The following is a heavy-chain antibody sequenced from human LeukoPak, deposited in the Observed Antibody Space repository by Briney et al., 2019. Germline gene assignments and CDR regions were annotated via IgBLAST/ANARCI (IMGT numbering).Heavy chain of an antibody. Sequence: PGGSLRLSCAASGFTFSSYWMHWVRHAPGKGLVWVSRINSDGSSTSYADSVKGRFTISRDNVKNTLYLQMNSLRAEDTAVYYCVSSYCSGGSCYSASGYWGQGTLVTVSS. J-gene: IGHJ4*02. CDR2: INSDGSST. V-gene: IGHV3-74*01. CDR3: VSSYCSGGSCYSASGY. D-gene: IGHD2-15*01. CDR1: GFTFSSYW.